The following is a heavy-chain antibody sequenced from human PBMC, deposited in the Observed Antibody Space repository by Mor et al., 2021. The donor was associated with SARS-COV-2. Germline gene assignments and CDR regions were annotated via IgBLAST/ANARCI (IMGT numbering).Heavy chain of an antibody. J-gene: IGHJ5*02. V-gene: IGHV4-59*01. CDR2: ST. Sequence: STNYNPSLKIRDTISVDTSKNQFSLKLSSVTAADTAVYYCARVYYGSGSYLGLFDPWGQGTLVTVSS. D-gene: IGHD3-10*01. CDR3: ARVYYGSGSYLGLFDP.